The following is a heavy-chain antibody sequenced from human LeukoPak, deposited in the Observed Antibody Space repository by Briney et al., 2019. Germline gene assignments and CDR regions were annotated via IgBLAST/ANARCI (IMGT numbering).Heavy chain of an antibody. Sequence: SETLSLTCTVSGGSISSGDYYWSWIRQPPGKGLEWIGYIYYSGSTYYNPSLKSRVTISVDTSKNQFSLKPSSVTAADTAVYYCARDRDYGGNAFQHWGQGTLVTVSS. CDR3: ARDRDYGGNAFQH. CDR2: IYYSGST. CDR1: GGSISSGDYY. D-gene: IGHD4-23*01. V-gene: IGHV4-30-4*01. J-gene: IGHJ1*01.